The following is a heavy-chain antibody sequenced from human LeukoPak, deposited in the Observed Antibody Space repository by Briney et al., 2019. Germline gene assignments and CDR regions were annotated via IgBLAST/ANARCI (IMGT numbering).Heavy chain of an antibody. V-gene: IGHV4-4*02. J-gene: IGHJ3*02. Sequence: PSGTLSLTCAVSGGSISSSNWWSWVRQPPGKGLEWIGESYHSGSTNYNPSLKSRVITLVDKSKNQFSLKLTSVTAADTAVYYCARRVATMGAFDIWGQGTMVTVSS. CDR3: ARRVATMGAFDI. CDR1: GGSISSSNW. D-gene: IGHD5-12*01. CDR2: SYHSGST.